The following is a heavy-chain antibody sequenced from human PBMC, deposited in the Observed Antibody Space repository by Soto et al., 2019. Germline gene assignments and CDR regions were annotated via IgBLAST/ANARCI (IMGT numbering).Heavy chain of an antibody. V-gene: IGHV3-30*18. Sequence: PGGSLRLSCAASGFTFSSYGMHWVRQAPGEGLEWVAVISYDGSNKYYADSVKGRFTISRDNSKNTLYLQMNSLRAEDTAVYYCAKDLVGATSYWGQGTLVTVSS. CDR3: AKDLVGATSY. J-gene: IGHJ4*02. CDR2: ISYDGSNK. D-gene: IGHD1-26*01. CDR1: GFTFSSYG.